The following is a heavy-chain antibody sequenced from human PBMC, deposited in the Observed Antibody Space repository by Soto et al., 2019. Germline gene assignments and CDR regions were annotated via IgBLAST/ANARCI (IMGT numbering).Heavy chain of an antibody. J-gene: IGHJ4*02. Sequence: PGESLKISCKGSGYTFTSYWIGWVRQMPGKGLEWMGIIYPDDSDTRYSPSFQGQVTISADKSISTAYLQWSSLKASDTAMYCCARQYCISTSCYVGSDYWGQGTLVTVSS. CDR2: IYPDDSDT. D-gene: IGHD2-2*01. CDR3: ARQYCISTSCYVGSDY. CDR1: GYTFTSYW. V-gene: IGHV5-51*01.